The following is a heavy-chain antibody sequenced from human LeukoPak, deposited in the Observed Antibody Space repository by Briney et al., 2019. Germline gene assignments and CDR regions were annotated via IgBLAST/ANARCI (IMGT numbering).Heavy chain of an antibody. CDR2: IRYDGNNK. CDR3: AKDRWGAVASFDY. CDR1: GFPFSDYV. D-gene: IGHD6-19*01. Sequence: GGCLRLSCAASGFPFSDYVMHWVRQAPGKGLEWVAVIRYDGNNKYYADSVKGRFTISRDNSKNMLYLQMNSLGTEDTAVYYCAKDRWGAVASFDYWGQGTLVTVSS. J-gene: IGHJ4*02. V-gene: IGHV3-30*02.